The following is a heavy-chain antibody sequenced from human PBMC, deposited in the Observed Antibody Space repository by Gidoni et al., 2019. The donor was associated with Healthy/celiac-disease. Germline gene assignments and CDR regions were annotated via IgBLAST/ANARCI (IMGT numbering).Heavy chain of an antibody. V-gene: IGHV3-21*01. CDR2: ISSSSSYI. Sequence: EVQLVESGGGLVKPGGSLRLSCAASGLPFSSYRVTWVRQAPGTGMGCVSSISSSSSYIYYADSVKGRFTISRDNAKNSLYLQMNRLRAEDTAVYYCAREDSKYCSGGSCYLDYWGQGTLVTVSS. CDR3: AREDSKYCSGGSCYLDY. D-gene: IGHD2-15*01. CDR1: GLPFSSYR. J-gene: IGHJ4*02.